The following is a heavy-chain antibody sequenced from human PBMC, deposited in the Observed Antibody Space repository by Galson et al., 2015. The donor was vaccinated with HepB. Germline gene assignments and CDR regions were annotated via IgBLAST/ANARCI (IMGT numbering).Heavy chain of an antibody. CDR2: INSDGSST. J-gene: IGHJ6*02. D-gene: IGHD3-9*01. V-gene: IGHV3-74*01. Sequence: LVWVSRINSDGSSTSYADSVKGRFTISRDNAKNTLYLQMNSLRAEDTAVYYCAREKEDDILTGYTLTHASYYYGMDVWGQGTTVTVSS. CDR3: AREKEDDILTGYTLTHASYYYGMDV.